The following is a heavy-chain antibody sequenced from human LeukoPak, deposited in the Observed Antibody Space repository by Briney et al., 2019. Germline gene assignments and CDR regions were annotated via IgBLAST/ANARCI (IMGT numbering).Heavy chain of an antibody. V-gene: IGHV3-11*01. CDR1: GFTFSDYY. CDR2: ISSSGSTI. Sequence: GGSLRLSCAASGFTFSDYYMSWIRQAPGKGLEWVSYISSSGSTIYYADSVKGRFTISRDNAKNSLYLQMNSLRAEDTAVYYCARYPPVDTAMVPEYYFDYWGQGTLVTVSS. D-gene: IGHD5-18*01. CDR3: ARYPPVDTAMVPEYYFDY. J-gene: IGHJ4*02.